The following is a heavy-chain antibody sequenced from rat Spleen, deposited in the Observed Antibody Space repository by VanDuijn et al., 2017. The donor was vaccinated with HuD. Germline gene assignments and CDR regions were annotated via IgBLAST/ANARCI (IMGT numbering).Heavy chain of an antibody. CDR1: GFTFSDYN. CDR3: ARHNSGYGVMDA. Sequence: EVQLVESGGGVVQPGRSLKFSCVASGFTFSDYNMAWVRQAPKKGLEWVATISYDGSSTYYRDSVKGRFTISRDNAKSTLYLQMDSLRSEDTATYYCARHNSGYGVMDAWGQGASVTVSS. CDR2: ISYDGSST. V-gene: IGHV5-7*01. D-gene: IGHD4-3*01. J-gene: IGHJ4*01.